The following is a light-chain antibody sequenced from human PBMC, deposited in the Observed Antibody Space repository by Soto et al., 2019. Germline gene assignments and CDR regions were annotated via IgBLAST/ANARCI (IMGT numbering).Light chain of an antibody. CDR1: QSVSYN. CDR2: GAS. V-gene: IGKV3-15*01. J-gene: IGKJ3*01. Sequence: EIVMTQSPDTLSVSPGERATLSFRASQSVSYNLAWYQQKPGQAPRLLIYGASTRATGIPARFSGSGSGTEFTLTISSLQSEDFAVYYCQQYNNWPPVTFGPGTKVDIK. CDR3: QQYNNWPPVT.